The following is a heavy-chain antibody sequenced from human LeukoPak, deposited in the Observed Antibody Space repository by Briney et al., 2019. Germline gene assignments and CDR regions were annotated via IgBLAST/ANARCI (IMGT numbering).Heavy chain of an antibody. J-gene: IGHJ3*01. CDR1: GGSISSSNHY. Sequence: SETLSLTCTVSGGSISSSNHYWGWIRQPPGKGLEWIGSIYYSGNTYYNPSLKSRVTISADTSKNQFSLKLTSVTAADTAVYYCAHFKGGSFDFWGQGTMVTVSS. D-gene: IGHD1-26*01. CDR3: AHFKGGSFDF. CDR2: IYYSGNT. V-gene: IGHV4-39*01.